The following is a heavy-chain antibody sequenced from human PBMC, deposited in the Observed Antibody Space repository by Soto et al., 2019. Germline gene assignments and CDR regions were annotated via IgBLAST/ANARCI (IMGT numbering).Heavy chain of an antibody. V-gene: IGHV1-3*04. CDR1: GYRFSNFA. D-gene: IGHD3-9*01. J-gene: IGHJ2*01. CDR3: VRDYYDNLIGPKPFDY. Sequence: ASVKVSCKASGYRFSNFAIHWVRQAPGQRLEWMGWINTGNGNTKYSQKLQGRVTITRDTSASTAYMEVSSLRSEDTAVYYCVRDYYDNLIGPKPFDYWGR. CDR2: INTGNGNT.